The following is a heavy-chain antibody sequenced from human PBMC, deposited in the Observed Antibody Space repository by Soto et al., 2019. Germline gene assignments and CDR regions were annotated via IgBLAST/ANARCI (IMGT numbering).Heavy chain of an antibody. J-gene: IGHJ6*02. CDR3: ARGTLSGFWEFMTNYYDMDV. Sequence: ASVKVSCKASGYTFSSYYLQWVRQAPGQGLEWMGIINPSGDHTSYEEKFHGRITMTSDTSTSTVYMELSSLRSDDTAVYYCARGTLSGFWEFMTNYYDMDVCGQRTTVTVSS. V-gene: IGHV1-46*01. D-gene: IGHD3-10*01. CDR1: GYTFSSYY. CDR2: INPSGDHT.